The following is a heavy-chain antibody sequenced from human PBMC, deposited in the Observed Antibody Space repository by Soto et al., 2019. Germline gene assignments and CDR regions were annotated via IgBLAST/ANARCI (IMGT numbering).Heavy chain of an antibody. CDR2: IIPSYDGT. D-gene: IGHD4-17*01. CDR3: ARDPSNDYGGDTFDY. CDR1: GGTFSSYA. V-gene: IGHV1-69*04. J-gene: IGHJ4*02. Sequence: ASVKVSCKASGGTFSSYAIHWVRQAPGQGLEWLGKIIPSYDGTNYAQKFQGRVTVTADTYTTTAYMELSSLRSDDTAVYYCARDPSNDYGGDTFDYWGQGTLVTVSS.